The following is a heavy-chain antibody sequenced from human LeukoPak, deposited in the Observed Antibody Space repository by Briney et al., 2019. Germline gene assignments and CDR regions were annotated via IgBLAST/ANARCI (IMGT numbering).Heavy chain of an antibody. Sequence: PSETLSLTCAVYGGPFSGYYWSWIRQPPGKGLEWIGEINHSGSTNYNPSLKSRVTISVDTSKNQFSLKLSSVTAADTAVYYCASASYDFWSGYLDYWGQGTLVTVSS. CDR1: GGPFSGYY. J-gene: IGHJ4*02. D-gene: IGHD3-3*01. V-gene: IGHV4-34*01. CDR2: INHSGST. CDR3: ASASYDFWSGYLDY.